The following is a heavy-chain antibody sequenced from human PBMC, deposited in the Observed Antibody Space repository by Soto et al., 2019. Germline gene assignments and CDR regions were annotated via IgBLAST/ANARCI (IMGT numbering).Heavy chain of an antibody. CDR2: IYYSGST. V-gene: IGHV4-59*01. CDR3: ARADDLNTIRGVMANAFDV. J-gene: IGHJ3*01. Sequence: PSETLSLTCTVSGGSISSYYWSWIRQPPGKGLEWIGYIYYSGSTNYNPSLKSRVTISVDTSKNQFSLKLTSVTAADTAMYFCARADDLNTIRGVMANAFDVWGQGTKVTVSS. CDR1: GGSISSYY. D-gene: IGHD3-16*01.